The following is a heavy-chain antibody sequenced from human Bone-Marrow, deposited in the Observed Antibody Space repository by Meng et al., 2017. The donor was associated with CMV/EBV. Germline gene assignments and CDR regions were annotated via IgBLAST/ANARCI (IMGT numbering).Heavy chain of an antibody. Sequence: GESLKISCAASGFTFSSYWMHWVRQAPGKGLVWVSRINSDGRTTNYADSVKGRFTISRGNAKNTLYLQMNSLRAEDTAVYYCARSGKMVDLIKWGQGTLVTVSS. CDR1: GFTFSSYW. V-gene: IGHV3-74*01. CDR3: ARSGKMVDLIK. J-gene: IGHJ4*02. CDR2: INSDGRTT. D-gene: IGHD2-8*01.